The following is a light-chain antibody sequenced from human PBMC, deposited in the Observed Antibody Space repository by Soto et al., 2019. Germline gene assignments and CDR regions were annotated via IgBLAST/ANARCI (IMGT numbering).Light chain of an antibody. CDR1: NIGGKT. V-gene: IGLV3-21*04. CDR3: QVWDSSRDHVV. Sequence: SYELTQPPSVSVAPGKTARVTCGGNNIGGKTVHWYQQKPGQAPVLVISYDSDRPSGIPERFSGSNSGNTATLTISRVEVGDEADYYCQVWDSSRDHVVFGEGTKVTVL. J-gene: IGLJ2*01. CDR2: YDS.